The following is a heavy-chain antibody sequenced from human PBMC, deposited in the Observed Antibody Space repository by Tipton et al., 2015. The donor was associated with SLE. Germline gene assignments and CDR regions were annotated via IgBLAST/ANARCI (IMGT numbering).Heavy chain of an antibody. V-gene: IGHV4-34*01. J-gene: IGHJ5*02. CDR1: GGSFSGYY. Sequence: TLSLTCAVYGGSFSGYYWSWIRQPPGKGLEWIGEINHSGSTNYNPSLKSRVTISVDTSKNQFSLKLSSVTAADTAVYYCARGGYYYGSGRNNWFDPWGQGTLVTVSS. CDR2: INHSGST. D-gene: IGHD3-10*01. CDR3: ARGGYYYGSGRNNWFDP.